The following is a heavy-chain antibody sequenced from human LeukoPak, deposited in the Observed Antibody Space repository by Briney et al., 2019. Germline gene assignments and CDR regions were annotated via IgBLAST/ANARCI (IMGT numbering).Heavy chain of an antibody. CDR3: AGGSGTSSYYFDY. J-gene: IGHJ4*02. V-gene: IGHV3-21*01. Sequence: GGSLRLSCVTSGITFSRYSMNWVRQAPGKGLEWVSSISSSSGHIYYADSIKGRFTISRDNAKNSLYLQMDSLRAEDTAVYHCAGGSGTSSYYFDYWGQGTLVTVSS. CDR1: GITFSRYS. CDR2: ISSSSGHI. D-gene: IGHD2-15*01.